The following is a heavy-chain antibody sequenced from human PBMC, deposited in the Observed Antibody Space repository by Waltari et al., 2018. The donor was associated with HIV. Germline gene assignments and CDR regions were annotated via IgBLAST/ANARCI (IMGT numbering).Heavy chain of an antibody. D-gene: IGHD2-21*02. CDR3: ARHPRGDPYYFDY. Sequence: QLQLQESGPGLVKPSETLSLTCTVSGGSISSSSYYWGWIRQPPGKGLEWIGSIYYSGSTYYNPSLRRRGTISVDTSKNQFSRKLSSVTAADTAVYYCARHPRGDPYYFDYWGQGTLVTVSS. V-gene: IGHV4-39*01. CDR2: IYYSGST. J-gene: IGHJ4*02. CDR1: GGSISSSSYY.